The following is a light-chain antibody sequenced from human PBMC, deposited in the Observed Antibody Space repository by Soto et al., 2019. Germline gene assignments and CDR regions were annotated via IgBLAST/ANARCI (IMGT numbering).Light chain of an antibody. V-gene: IGKV1-6*01. CDR3: LQDYNYPRT. Sequence: IQMTQSPSSLSASVGDRFASTFVASQDIRNELGWYQQKPGKAPKVLIYAATTLQSGVPSRFSGSGSGTDFTLTISSLQPEDYASYYCLQDYNYPRTFGQGTKVDIK. CDR1: QDIRNE. CDR2: AAT. J-gene: IGKJ1*01.